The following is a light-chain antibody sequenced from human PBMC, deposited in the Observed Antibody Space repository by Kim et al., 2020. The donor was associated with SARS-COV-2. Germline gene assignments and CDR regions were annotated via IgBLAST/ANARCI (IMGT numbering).Light chain of an antibody. V-gene: IGLV3-1*01. Sequence: PGQTASITCSGDKLGDKYACWYQQKPGQSPVLVIYQDSKRPSGIPERFSGSNSGNTATLTISGTQAMDEADYYCQAWDSSTGVYVFGTGTKVTVL. CDR3: QAWDSSTGVYV. CDR2: QDS. J-gene: IGLJ1*01. CDR1: KLGDKY.